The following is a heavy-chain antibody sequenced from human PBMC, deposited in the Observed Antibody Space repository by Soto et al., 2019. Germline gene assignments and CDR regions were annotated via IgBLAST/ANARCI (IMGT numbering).Heavy chain of an antibody. V-gene: IGHV1-69*12. D-gene: IGHD3-3*02. CDR3: ATAQDRAQLGGNYYYVLAV. Sequence: QVQLEQAGAEVKKPGSSVRVSCKASGGTFSNSAISWVRQAPGQGLEWMGGGMPIFRTPDYAPKYQGRVTTAADESTTTAYLELGGLTADDTAVYYCATAQDRAQLGGNYYYVLAVWGHGTTVTVSS. CDR1: GGTFSNSA. J-gene: IGHJ6*02. CDR2: GMPIFRTP.